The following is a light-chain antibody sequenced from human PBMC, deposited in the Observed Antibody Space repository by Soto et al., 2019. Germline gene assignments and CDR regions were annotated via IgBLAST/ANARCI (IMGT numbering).Light chain of an antibody. Sequence: EIVLTQSPGTLSLSPGERATLSCRASQSVSRSYLACHQQKPRQAPRLLIYAASSRATGIPDRFSGSGSGTDFTLTISRLEAEDFAVYYGQQYGSSPLFAFGPGTKVDIK. CDR1: QSVSRSY. V-gene: IGKV3-20*01. J-gene: IGKJ3*01. CDR3: QQYGSSPLFA. CDR2: AAS.